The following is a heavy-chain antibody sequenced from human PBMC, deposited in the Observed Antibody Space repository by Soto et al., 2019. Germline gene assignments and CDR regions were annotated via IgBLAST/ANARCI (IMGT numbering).Heavy chain of an antibody. V-gene: IGHV3-30-3*01. J-gene: IGHJ4*02. CDR1: GFTFSSYA. Sequence: QVQLVESGGGVVQPGRSLRLSCAASGFTFSSYAMHWVPQAPGKGLEWVAVISYDGSNKYYADSVKGRFTISRDNSKNTLYLQMNSLRAEDTAVYYCARVPSSSGRAHFDNWGQGTLVTVSS. CDR3: ARVPSSSGRAHFDN. D-gene: IGHD2-15*01. CDR2: ISYDGSNK.